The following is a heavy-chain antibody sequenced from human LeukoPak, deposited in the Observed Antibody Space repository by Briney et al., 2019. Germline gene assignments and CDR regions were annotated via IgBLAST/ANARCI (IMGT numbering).Heavy chain of an antibody. D-gene: IGHD3-3*01. CDR1: GYTFTGYY. Sequence: SVKVSCKASGYTFTGYYMHWVRQAPGQGLELMGGIIPIFGTANYAQKFQGRVTITADESTSTAYMELSSLRSEDTAVYYCARGMDLEYFQHWGQGTLVTVSS. CDR3: ARGMDLEYFQH. V-gene: IGHV1-69*13. CDR2: IIPIFGTA. J-gene: IGHJ1*01.